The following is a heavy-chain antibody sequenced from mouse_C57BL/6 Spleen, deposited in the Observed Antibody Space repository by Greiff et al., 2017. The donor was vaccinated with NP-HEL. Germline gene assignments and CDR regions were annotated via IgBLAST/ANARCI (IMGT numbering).Heavy chain of an antibody. CDR3: ARAIDTTFAY. D-gene: IGHD1-1*01. V-gene: IGHV1-4*01. CDR2: INPSSGYT. CDR1: GYTFTSYT. Sequence: QVQLQQSGAELVRPGASVKMSCKASGYTFTSYTMHWVKQRPGQGLEWIGYINPSSGYTKYNQKFKDKATLTADKSSSTAYMQLSSLTSEDSAVYYSARAIDTTFAYWGQGTLVTVSA. J-gene: IGHJ3*01.